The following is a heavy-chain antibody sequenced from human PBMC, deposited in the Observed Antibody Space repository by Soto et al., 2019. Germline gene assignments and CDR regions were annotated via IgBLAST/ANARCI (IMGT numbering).Heavy chain of an antibody. Sequence: QVQLVQSGAEVKKPGASVTVSCKASGYTFTTYGVSWVRQAPGQGLEWLGWINGYNGNAKYAENLQGRATMTTETSTSTAYMELRSLRSDDTAVYYCARMGDVPYYYYGMDVWGQGTTVTVSS. D-gene: IGHD3-16*01. CDR1: GYTFTTYG. CDR3: ARMGDVPYYYYGMDV. V-gene: IGHV1-18*01. CDR2: INGYNGNA. J-gene: IGHJ6*02.